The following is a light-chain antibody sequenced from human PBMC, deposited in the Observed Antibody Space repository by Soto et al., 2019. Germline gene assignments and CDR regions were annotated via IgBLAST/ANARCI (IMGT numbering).Light chain of an antibody. V-gene: IGLV6-57*03. CDR1: SGSIASNY. J-gene: IGLJ3*02. CDR3: HSYESNNVV. Sequence: NFMLTQPHSVSESPGKTVIISCTRSSGSIASNYVQWYQQRPGSAPTIVIYEDNQRPSGVPDRFSGSVDSSSNSASLTISGLKTEHEADYYCHSYESNNVVFGGGTKVTVL. CDR2: EDN.